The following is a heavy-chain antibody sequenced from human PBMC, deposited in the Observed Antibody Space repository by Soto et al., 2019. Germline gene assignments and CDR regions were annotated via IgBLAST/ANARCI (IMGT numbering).Heavy chain of an antibody. CDR3: PTFAPPYGGGDCNPPPSLY. CDR1: GFTFSSYA. V-gene: IGHV3-23*01. J-gene: IGHJ4*02. CDR2: ISGSGAST. D-gene: IGHD2-21*02. Sequence: GGSLRLSCAASGFTFSSYAMSWVRQAPGKGLEWVSAISGSGASTYYADSVKGRFTISRDNSKNTLYLQMNSLKTEDTAVYYCPTFAPPYGGGDCNPPPSLYWGQGPLVPVSP.